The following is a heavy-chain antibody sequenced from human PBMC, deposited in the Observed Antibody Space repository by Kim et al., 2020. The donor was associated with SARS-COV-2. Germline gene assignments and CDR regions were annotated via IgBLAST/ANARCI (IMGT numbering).Heavy chain of an antibody. J-gene: IGHJ4*02. Sequence: GGSLRLSCEGSGFTFSNYAMSWVRQVPGRGLEWVSGISGSASATYYSDSVKSRFTISRDNSKRTLFLQMSRLRGEDTAVYYCAKLPQGGRSWKFDYLGQG. CDR3: AKLPQGGRSWKFDY. CDR2: ISGSASAT. D-gene: IGHD6-13*01. V-gene: IGHV3-23*01. CDR1: GFTFSNYA.